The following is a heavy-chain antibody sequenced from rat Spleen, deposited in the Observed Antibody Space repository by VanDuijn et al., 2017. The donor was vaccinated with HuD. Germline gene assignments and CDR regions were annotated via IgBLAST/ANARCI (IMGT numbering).Heavy chain of an antibody. CDR2: VWSDGDT. Sequence: QVQLKESGPGLVQPSQTLSLTCTVSGFSLTSYGVSWVRQPPGEGLEWMGVVWSDGDTSYNAALKSRLSISRDTSKSQVFLKMSSLQTEDTATYYCTTFSDYATSPFAYWGRGTLVTVSS. J-gene: IGHJ3*01. CDR1: GFSLTSYG. CDR3: TTFSDYATSPFAY. V-gene: IGHV2-32*01. D-gene: IGHD1-6*01.